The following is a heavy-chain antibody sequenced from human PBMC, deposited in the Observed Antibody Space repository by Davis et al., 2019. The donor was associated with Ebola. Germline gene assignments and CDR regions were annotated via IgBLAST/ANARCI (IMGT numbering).Heavy chain of an antibody. J-gene: IGHJ4*02. CDR3: ARGNNYAFDY. Sequence: ASVTVSCQASGYTFTGYNLHWVRQAPGQGLEWMGRLNQNSGGTDSAQKFHGRVTVTRDTSIGTAYMELSGLGSDEPAVYYCARGNNYAFDYWGQGTLVTVSS. CDR1: GYTFTGYN. D-gene: IGHD5-18*01. V-gene: IGHV1-2*06. CDR2: LNQNSGGT.